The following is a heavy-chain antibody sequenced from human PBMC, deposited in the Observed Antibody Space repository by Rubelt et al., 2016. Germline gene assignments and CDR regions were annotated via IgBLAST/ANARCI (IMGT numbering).Heavy chain of an antibody. V-gene: IGHV3-53*04. Sequence: LQLQESGPGLVKPSETLSLTCTVSGGSISSSSYYWGWIRQPPGKGLEWVSVIYSGGSTNYADSVEGRFTISRHNAKNTLYLQMNSLRAEDTAVYYCARAPSDYGDYDDYYYGMDVWGQGTTVTVSS. CDR1: GGSISSSSYY. D-gene: IGHD4-17*01. CDR2: IYSGGST. CDR3: ARAPSDYGDYDDYYYGMDV. J-gene: IGHJ6*02.